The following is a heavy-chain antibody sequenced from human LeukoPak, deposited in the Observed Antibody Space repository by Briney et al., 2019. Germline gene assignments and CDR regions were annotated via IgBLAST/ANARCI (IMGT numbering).Heavy chain of an antibody. CDR3: AKRGAEVGATVAPGDY. J-gene: IGHJ4*02. CDR1: GFTFSSYG. D-gene: IGHD1-26*01. CDR2: ISYDGSNK. V-gene: IGHV3-30*18. Sequence: GGSLRLSCAASGFTFSSYGMHWVRQAPGKGLEWVAVISYDGSNKYYADSVKGRFTISRDTSKNTLYLQMNSLRAEDTAIYYCAKRGAEVGATVAPGDYWGQGTLVTVSS.